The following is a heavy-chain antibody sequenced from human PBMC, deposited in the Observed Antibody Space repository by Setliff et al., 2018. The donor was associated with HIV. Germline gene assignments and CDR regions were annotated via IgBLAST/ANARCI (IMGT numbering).Heavy chain of an antibody. CDR2: ISGDAGST. J-gene: IGHJ4*02. CDR3: ARSSGWYLYYFDY. V-gene: IGHV3-23*01. D-gene: IGHD6-19*01. Sequence: GGSLRLSCAASGFTFSNYAMTWVRQAPGKGLEWVSTISGDAGSTYHADAVKGRFTISRDDSKKTLYLQIKSLRVEDTAVYYCARSSGWYLYYFDYWGQGTLVTVSS. CDR1: GFTFSNYA.